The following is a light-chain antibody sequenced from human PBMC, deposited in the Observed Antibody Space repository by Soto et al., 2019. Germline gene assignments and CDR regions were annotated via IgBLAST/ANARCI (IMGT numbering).Light chain of an antibody. CDR3: CSYAGSSTFGVV. CDR2: EGS. J-gene: IGLJ2*01. CDR1: SSDVGSYNL. Sequence: QSALTQPASVSGSPGQSITISCTGTSSDVGSYNLVCWYQQHPGKAPKLMIYEGSKRPSGVSNRFSGSKSGNTASLTISGLQADDEADYYCCSYAGSSTFGVVFGGGTKLTVL. V-gene: IGLV2-23*03.